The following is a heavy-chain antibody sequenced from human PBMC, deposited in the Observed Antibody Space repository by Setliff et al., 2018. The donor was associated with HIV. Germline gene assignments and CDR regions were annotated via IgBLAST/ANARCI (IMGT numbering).Heavy chain of an antibody. CDR3: AHMATQWDGFDI. D-gene: IGHD2-8*01. V-gene: IGHV1-69*13. CDR1: GETFSSYA. CDR2: IIPIFATP. Sequence: SVKVSCKASGETFSSYAINWVRQAPGQGLEWMGVIIPIFATPNYAQTFQGRLTITADQSTTTAYMKLSGLTSKDTAVYFCAHMATQWDGFDIWGQGTMVTV. J-gene: IGHJ3*02.